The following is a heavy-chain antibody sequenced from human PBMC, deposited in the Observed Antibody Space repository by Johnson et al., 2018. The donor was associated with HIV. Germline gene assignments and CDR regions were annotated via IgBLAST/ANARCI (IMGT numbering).Heavy chain of an antibody. CDR3: AKVSSSSTWAHDPFDV. CDR1: AFTFDDYA. J-gene: IGHJ3*01. V-gene: IGHV3-9*01. D-gene: IGHD6-6*01. CDR2: ISWNSGSI. Sequence: VQLVESGGGLVQPGRSLRLSCAASAFTFDDYAMHWVRQAPGKGLEWVSGISWNSGSIGYADSVKGRFTISRDNAKNSLYLQMNSLRVEDTALYYCAKVSSSSTWAHDPFDVWGQGTMVTVSS.